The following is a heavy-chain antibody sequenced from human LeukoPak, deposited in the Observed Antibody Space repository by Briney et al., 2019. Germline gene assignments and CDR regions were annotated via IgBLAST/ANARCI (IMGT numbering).Heavy chain of an antibody. J-gene: IGHJ4*02. CDR1: GFTFSSYA. CDR2: ISGSGGST. Sequence: GASLRLSCAASGFTFSSYAMSWVRQAPGKGLEWVSAISGSGGSTYYADSVKGRLTISRDNSKNTLYLQMNSLRAEDTAVYYCAKSSLRFLEWLFDYWGQGTLVTVSS. D-gene: IGHD3-3*01. CDR3: AKSSLRFLEWLFDY. V-gene: IGHV3-23*01.